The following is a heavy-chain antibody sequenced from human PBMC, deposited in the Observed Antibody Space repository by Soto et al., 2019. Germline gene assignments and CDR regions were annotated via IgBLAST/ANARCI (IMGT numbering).Heavy chain of an antibody. D-gene: IGHD2-21*02. CDR1: GFTFSNAW. Sequence: GGSLRLSCAASGFTFSNAWMSWVRQAPGKGLGWVGRIKSKTEGGTREYAAPGKGRFTISRDDSKNTRYLQMNSLKTEDTAGYYCNRGTARANPRSAFDIWGQGTMVPVSS. V-gene: IGHV3-15*01. CDR3: NRGTARANPRSAFDI. J-gene: IGHJ3*02. CDR2: IKSKTEGGTR.